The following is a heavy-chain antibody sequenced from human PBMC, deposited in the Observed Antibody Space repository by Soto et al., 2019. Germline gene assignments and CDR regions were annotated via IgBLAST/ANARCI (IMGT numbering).Heavy chain of an antibody. CDR1: GFTFSIYA. Sequence: QVHLVESGGGVVQPGRSLRLSCAASGFTFSIYAIHWVRQAPGKGLEWVAVISYDGSKKYYADSVQGRFTISRDNSKNTLYLQINSLRAEDTAVYYCARDQVTDGYNYDYFDYWGQGTLVNVSS. CDR3: ARDQVTDGYNYDYFDY. D-gene: IGHD5-12*01. J-gene: IGHJ4*02. V-gene: IGHV3-30-3*01. CDR2: ISYDGSKK.